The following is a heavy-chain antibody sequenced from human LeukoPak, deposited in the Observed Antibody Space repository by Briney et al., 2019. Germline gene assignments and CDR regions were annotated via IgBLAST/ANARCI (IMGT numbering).Heavy chain of an antibody. J-gene: IGHJ4*02. CDR2: IYSGGST. Sequence: GGSLRLSCEASGFTVSSNYMSWVRQAPGKGLEWVSVIYSGGSTYYADSVKGRFTISRDNSKNTLYLQMNSLRAEDTAVYYCASTHLGYCSSASCQNDYWGQGTLVTVSS. CDR1: GFTVSSNY. D-gene: IGHD2-2*01. CDR3: ASTHLGYCSSASCQNDY. V-gene: IGHV3-53*01.